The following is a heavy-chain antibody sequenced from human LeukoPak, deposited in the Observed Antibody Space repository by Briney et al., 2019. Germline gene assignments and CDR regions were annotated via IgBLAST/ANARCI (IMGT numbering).Heavy chain of an antibody. Sequence: ASVTVSCKASGYTFTGYHIHWVRQAPGQGLEWMGWINPNSGVTNYAQKFQGRVTMTRDTSISTAYMELSRLTSDDTAVYYCASRDGPQGAFDYWGEGTIVTVSS. CDR1: GYTFTGYH. D-gene: IGHD5-24*01. V-gene: IGHV1-2*02. CDR3: ASRDGPQGAFDY. CDR2: INPNSGVT. J-gene: IGHJ4*02.